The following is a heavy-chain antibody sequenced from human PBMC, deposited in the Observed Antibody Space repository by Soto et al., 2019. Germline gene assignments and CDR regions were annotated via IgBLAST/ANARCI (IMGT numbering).Heavy chain of an antibody. J-gene: IGHJ6*03. CDR1: GYTFTSYG. D-gene: IGHD2-2*01. V-gene: IGHV1-18*01. CDR3: ARDPGPLGYCSSTSCPDYMDV. CDR2: ISAYNGNT. Sequence: ASVKVSCKASGYTFTSYGISWVRQAPGQGLEWMGWISAYNGNTNYAQKLQGRVTMTTDTSTSTAYMELRSLRSDDTAVYYCARDPGPLGYCSSTSCPDYMDVWGKGTTVTVS.